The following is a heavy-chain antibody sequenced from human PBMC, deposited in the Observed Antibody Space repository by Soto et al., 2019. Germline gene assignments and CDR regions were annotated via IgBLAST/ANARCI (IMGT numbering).Heavy chain of an antibody. CDR1: GFTFSSYW. Sequence: EVQLVESGGGLVQPGGSLRLSCAASGFTFSSYWMSWVRQAPGKGLEWVANIKQDGSEKYYVDSVKGRFTISRDNAKNSLYLQINSLSAEDAAVYYCARGPLGSGWYQDVDYWGQGTLVTVSS. J-gene: IGHJ4*02. CDR3: ARGPLGSGWYQDVDY. V-gene: IGHV3-7*01. D-gene: IGHD6-19*01. CDR2: IKQDGSEK.